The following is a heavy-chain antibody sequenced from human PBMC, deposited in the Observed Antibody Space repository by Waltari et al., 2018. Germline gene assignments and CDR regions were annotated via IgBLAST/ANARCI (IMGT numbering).Heavy chain of an antibody. J-gene: IGHJ4*02. Sequence: QVQLVESGGGVVHPGRSLSLSCAASGFIFRSFGMHWVRQAPGKGVEWVAVIWHDGSNEYYVDSGKGRFTISRDNSKNTLYLQMNSLRAEDSAVYYCASQSTTLFDYWGQGTLVTVSS. V-gene: IGHV3-33*01. CDR1: GFIFRSFG. CDR2: IWHDGSNE. D-gene: IGHD2-15*01. CDR3: ASQSTTLFDY.